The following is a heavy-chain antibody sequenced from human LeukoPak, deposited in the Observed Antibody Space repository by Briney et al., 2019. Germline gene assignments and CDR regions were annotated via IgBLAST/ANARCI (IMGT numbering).Heavy chain of an antibody. J-gene: IGHJ6*02. CDR2: ISYDGSNK. Sequence: PGGSLRLSCAASGFTFSSYAMHWVRQAPGKGLEWVAVISYDGSNKYYADSVKGRFTISRDNSKNTLYLQMNSLRAEDTAVYYCARDFFPSMVRGVIDYYYYGMDVWGQGTTVTVSS. D-gene: IGHD3-10*01. V-gene: IGHV3-30*04. CDR1: GFTFSSYA. CDR3: ARDFFPSMVRGVIDYYYYGMDV.